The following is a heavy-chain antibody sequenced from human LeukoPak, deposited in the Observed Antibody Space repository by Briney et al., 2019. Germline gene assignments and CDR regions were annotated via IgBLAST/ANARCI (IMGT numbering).Heavy chain of an antibody. J-gene: IGHJ5*02. CDR1: GFSLSNYA. Sequence: QSGESLRLSCTVSGFSLSNYAMTWVRQAPGEGLEWVSAISYSGRSTYYAESVKGRFTISRDVSKSTLYLQMNSLRAEDTAVYYCVKGQKGELTLDLWGQGTLVTVSS. CDR2: ISYSGRST. V-gene: IGHV3-23*01. CDR3: VKGQKGELTLDL. D-gene: IGHD1-7*01.